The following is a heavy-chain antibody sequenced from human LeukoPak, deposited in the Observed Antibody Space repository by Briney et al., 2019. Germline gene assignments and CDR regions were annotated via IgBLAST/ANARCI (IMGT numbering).Heavy chain of an antibody. V-gene: IGHV1-2*02. CDR3: ARKSAARKTSEFDY. J-gene: IGHJ4*02. Sequence: ASVKVSCKASGYTFIGFYMHWVRQAPGQGLEWMGWINPKNGGTNYAQKFQGRVTMSRDTSITTAYMELSSLRSDDTAVYYCARKSAARKTSEFDYWGQGTLVTVSS. D-gene: IGHD6-6*01. CDR2: INPKNGGT. CDR1: GYTFIGFY.